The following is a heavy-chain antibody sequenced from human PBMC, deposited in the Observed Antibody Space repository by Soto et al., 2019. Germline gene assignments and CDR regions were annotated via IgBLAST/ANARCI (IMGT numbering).Heavy chain of an antibody. CDR2: ISGSGGST. CDR1: GFTFSSYA. Sequence: GGSLRLSCAASGFTFSSYAMSWVRQAPGKGLEWVSAISGSGGSTYYADSVKGRFTISRDNSKNTLYLQMNSLRAEDTAVYYCAKGLSGSPLGENFDYWGQGTLVTVSS. J-gene: IGHJ4*02. D-gene: IGHD3-10*01. V-gene: IGHV3-23*01. CDR3: AKGLSGSPLGENFDY.